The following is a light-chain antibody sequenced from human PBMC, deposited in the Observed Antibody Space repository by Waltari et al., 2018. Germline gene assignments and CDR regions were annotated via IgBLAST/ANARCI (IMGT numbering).Light chain of an antibody. CDR3: QHYKTYPLT. CDR1: QDIGNY. Sequence: DIQMTQSPSSLSASVEDRVTITCRASQDIGNYLVWFQQKPGKAPESLIYAASTLQSGVPSKFSGSGSGTDFTLTIDSLQPEDFATYYCQHYKTYPLTFGGGTKVEIK. V-gene: IGKV1-16*02. J-gene: IGKJ4*01. CDR2: AAS.